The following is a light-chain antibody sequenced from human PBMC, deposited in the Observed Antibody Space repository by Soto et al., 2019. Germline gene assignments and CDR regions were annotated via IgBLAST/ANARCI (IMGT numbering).Light chain of an antibody. CDR3: QQYDTSPWT. Sequence: DIQMTQSPSTLSASVGDRVTIACRASQSVKTWLAWYQQKPGKAPKVLISKATELESGVHSRFSGGGSGTEFTLTITSLQPDDVTTYYCQQYDTSPWTFGQGNKVEFK. CDR1: QSVKTW. CDR2: KAT. J-gene: IGKJ1*01. V-gene: IGKV1-5*03.